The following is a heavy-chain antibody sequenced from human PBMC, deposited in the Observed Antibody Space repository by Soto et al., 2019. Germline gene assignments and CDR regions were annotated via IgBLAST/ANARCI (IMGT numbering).Heavy chain of an antibody. Sequence: ASVKVSCKASGGTFSSYAISWVRQAPGQGLEWMGGIIPIFGTANYAQKFQGRVTITADKSTSTAYMELSSLRSEDTAVYYCAREPDYGDYYRAYGMDVWGQGTTVTVSS. J-gene: IGHJ6*02. D-gene: IGHD4-17*01. CDR1: GGTFSSYA. CDR2: IIPIFGTA. V-gene: IGHV1-69*06. CDR3: AREPDYGDYYRAYGMDV.